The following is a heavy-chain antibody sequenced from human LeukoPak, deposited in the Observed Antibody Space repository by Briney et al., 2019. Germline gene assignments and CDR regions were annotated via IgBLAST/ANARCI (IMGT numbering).Heavy chain of an antibody. Sequence: SETLSLTCAVYGGSFSGYYWSWIRQPPGKGLEWIGEINHSGSTNYNPSLKSRVTISVDPSKNQFSLKLSSVTAADTAVYYCARGSGWYVLYFDYWGQGTLVTVSS. CDR1: GGSFSGYY. D-gene: IGHD6-19*01. V-gene: IGHV4-34*01. CDR3: ARGSGWYVLYFDY. J-gene: IGHJ4*02. CDR2: INHSGST.